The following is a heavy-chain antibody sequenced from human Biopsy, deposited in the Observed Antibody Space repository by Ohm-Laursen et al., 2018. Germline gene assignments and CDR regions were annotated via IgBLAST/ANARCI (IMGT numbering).Heavy chain of an antibody. J-gene: IGHJ6*02. V-gene: IGHV1-8*01. D-gene: IGHD3-10*01. Sequence: SVKVSCKPSGYTFTSYDINWVRQATGQGLEWMGWMNPNSGNTDYAQKFQGRVTMTRNTSISTAYMELNSLRSEDTVVYYCARGSFWFGGNYYYYGMDVWGQGTTVTVSS. CDR2: MNPNSGNT. CDR3: ARGSFWFGGNYYYYGMDV. CDR1: GYTFTSYD.